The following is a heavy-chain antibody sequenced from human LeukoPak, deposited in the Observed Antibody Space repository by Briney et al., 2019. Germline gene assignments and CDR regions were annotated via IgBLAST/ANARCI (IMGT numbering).Heavy chain of an antibody. CDR2: IIPICGTA. CDR1: GGSFSSEA. J-gene: IGHJ3*02. Sequence: ASVKVSCKAFGGSFSSEAISWVRQAPGQGLEWMGGIIPICGTANYAQKFQGRVTITTDESTSTAYMEVSSLRSEDTAVYYCARAIVVVTYDAFDIWGQGTMVTVSS. V-gene: IGHV1-69*05. D-gene: IGHD3-22*01. CDR3: ARAIVVVTYDAFDI.